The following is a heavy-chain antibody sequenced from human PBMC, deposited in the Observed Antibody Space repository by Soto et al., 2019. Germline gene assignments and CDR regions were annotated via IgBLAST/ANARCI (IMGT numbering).Heavy chain of an antibody. Sequence: EVQLLESGGGLVQPGGSLRLSCAASGFTFSSYAMSWVRQAPGKGLEWVSAISGSGGSTYYADSVKGRFTISRDNSKTTLYLQMNSLRAEDTAVYYCAKDRWDYDYIWGSYRSLYYFDYWGQGTLVTVSS. CDR3: AKDRWDYDYIWGSYRSLYYFDY. CDR1: GFTFSSYA. V-gene: IGHV3-23*01. CDR2: ISGSGGST. J-gene: IGHJ4*02. D-gene: IGHD3-16*02.